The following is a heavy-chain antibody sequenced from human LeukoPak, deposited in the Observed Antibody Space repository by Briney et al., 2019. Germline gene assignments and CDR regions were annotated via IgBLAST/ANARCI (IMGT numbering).Heavy chain of an antibody. D-gene: IGHD1-26*01. CDR2: IYHSGST. CDR1: GGSISTSNYY. J-gene: IGHJ4*02. Sequence: PSETLSLTCTVSGGSISTSNYYWGWIRQPPGKGLEWIGSIYHSGSTYYNPSLKSRVTISVDTSKNQFSLKLSSVTAADTAVYYCARDRREFDYWGQGTLVTVSS. CDR3: ARDRREFDY. V-gene: IGHV4-39*02.